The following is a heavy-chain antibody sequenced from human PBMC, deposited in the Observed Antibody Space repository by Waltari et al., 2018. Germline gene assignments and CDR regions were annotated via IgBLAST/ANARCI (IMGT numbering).Heavy chain of an antibody. CDR3: ARGSDPRFAAFDF. J-gene: IGHJ3*01. D-gene: IGHD3-16*01. CDR1: GYIFTRYG. CDR2: IAAYNYKT. V-gene: IGHV1-18*04. Sequence: QIQMVQSGDEVKNPGASMRVSCKASGYIFTRYGFSWVRQAPGQGLEWMAWIAAYNYKTSYAEKFQDWVTGTIDLSTSTGYLELKSLTSDDTAVYYCARGSDPRFAAFDFWGQGTIITVSS.